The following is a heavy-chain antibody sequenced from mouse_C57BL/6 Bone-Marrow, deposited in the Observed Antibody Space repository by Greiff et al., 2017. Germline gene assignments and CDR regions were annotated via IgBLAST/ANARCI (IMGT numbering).Heavy chain of an antibody. Sequence: EVQLQESGEGLVKPGGSLKLSCAASGFTFSSYAMSWVRQTPEKRLEWVAYISSGGDYIYYADTVKGRFTIASDNARNTLYLQMSSLKSEDTAMYYCTRDLYYDYDWFAYWGQGTLVTVSA. J-gene: IGHJ3*01. D-gene: IGHD2-4*01. CDR3: TRDLYYDYDWFAY. CDR2: ISSGGDYI. CDR1: GFTFSSYA. V-gene: IGHV5-9-1*02.